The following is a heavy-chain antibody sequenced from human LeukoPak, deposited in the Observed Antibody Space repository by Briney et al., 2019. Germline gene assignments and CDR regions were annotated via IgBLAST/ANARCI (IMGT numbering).Heavy chain of an antibody. J-gene: IGHJ4*02. CDR3: AKGEYSSAVDY. Sequence: PGGSLRLSCAASGFTFSSYEMNWVRQAPGKGRGWVSYISSSGSTIYYADSVKGRFTISRDNAKNSLYLQMNSLRAEDTAVYYCAKGEYSSAVDYWGQGTLVTVSS. CDR1: GFTFSSYE. D-gene: IGHD6-6*01. V-gene: IGHV3-48*03. CDR2: ISSSGSTI.